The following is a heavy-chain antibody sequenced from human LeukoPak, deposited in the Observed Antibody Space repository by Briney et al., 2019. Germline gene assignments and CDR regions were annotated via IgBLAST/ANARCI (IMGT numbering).Heavy chain of an antibody. CDR3: AREYSSSWYGYFDL. Sequence: GESLQISCQGSGYRFTSYWIGWVRQLPGKGLEWMGIIYPGDSDTRYSPSFQGQVTISADKSISTAYLQWSSLKASDTAMYYCAREYSSSWYGYFDLWGRGTLVTVSS. CDR2: IYPGDSDT. V-gene: IGHV5-51*01. CDR1: GYRFTSYW. D-gene: IGHD6-13*01. J-gene: IGHJ2*01.